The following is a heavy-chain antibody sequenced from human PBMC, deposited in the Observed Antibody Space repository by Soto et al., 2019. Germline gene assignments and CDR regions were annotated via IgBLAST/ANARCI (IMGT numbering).Heavy chain of an antibody. Sequence: QVQLVESGGGLVKPGGSLRLSCAASGFTFNDDYMGWIRQAPGKGLEWVSFISSSLTYVKYADSVKGRFTISRDNAKDSLSLHMNSLRAEDTAVYYCVRSRWLYAIDYWGHGILVTVSS. D-gene: IGHD4-17*01. CDR2: ISSSLTYV. CDR1: GFTFNDDY. J-gene: IGHJ4*01. V-gene: IGHV3-11*05. CDR3: VRSRWLYAIDY.